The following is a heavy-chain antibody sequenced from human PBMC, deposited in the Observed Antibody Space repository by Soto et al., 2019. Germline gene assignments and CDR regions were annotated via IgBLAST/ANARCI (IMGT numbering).Heavy chain of an antibody. CDR1: GDSITIDKW. V-gene: IGHV4-4*02. J-gene: IGHJ4*02. D-gene: IGHD2-21*02. Sequence: QVQLQESGPGLVKPSGTLSLTCAVSGDSITIDKWWSWVRQSPGKGLEWIGEIHPSGSTNCKPSVKSRITMSVDKSKNQFSLELRSTTAADTAVYYCVRGGDLKFDFWGQGRLVTVSS. CDR2: IHPSGST. CDR3: VRGGDLKFDF.